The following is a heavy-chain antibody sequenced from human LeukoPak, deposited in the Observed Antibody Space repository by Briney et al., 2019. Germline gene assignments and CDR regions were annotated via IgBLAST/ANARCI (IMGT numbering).Heavy chain of an antibody. CDR1: GGSISSSSYY. CDR3: VRVKTGSIYDH. CDR2: ISYSGGT. D-gene: IGHD1-26*01. V-gene: IGHV4-39*07. Sequence: PSETLSLTCTVSGGSISSSSYYWAWIRQPPGKGLEWVASISYSGGTFYNASVQSRVTISRDTSKNQFSLSLNSLTASDTAVYYCVRVKTGSIYDHWGQGTLVTVSS. J-gene: IGHJ1*01.